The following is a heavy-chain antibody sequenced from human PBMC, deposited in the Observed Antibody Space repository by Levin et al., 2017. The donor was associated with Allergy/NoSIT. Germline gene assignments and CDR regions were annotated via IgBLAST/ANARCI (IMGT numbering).Heavy chain of an antibody. Sequence: LGESLKISCKGSGYSFSSYWIGWVRQMPGKGLEWMGIIYPSDSDTRYSPSFRGQVTISVDKSISTAYLQWSSLKASDTATFYCARLRRSAVRNDAFEVWGQGTVVTVSS. D-gene: IGHD1-14*01. J-gene: IGHJ3*01. CDR2: IYPSDSDT. CDR1: GYSFSSYW. CDR3: ARLRRSAVRNDAFEV. V-gene: IGHV5-51*01.